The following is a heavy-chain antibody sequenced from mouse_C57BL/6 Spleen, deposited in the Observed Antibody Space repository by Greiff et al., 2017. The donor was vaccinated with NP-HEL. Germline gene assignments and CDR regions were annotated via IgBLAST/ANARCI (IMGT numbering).Heavy chain of an antibody. CDR3: ARGHGSRRSYFDY. J-gene: IGHJ2*01. V-gene: IGHV1-80*01. Sequence: VQLQQSGAELVKPGASVKISCKASGYAFSSYWMNWVKQRPGKGLEWIGQIYPGDGDTNYNGKFKGKATLTADKSSSTAYMQLSSLTSEDSAVYFCARGHGSRRSYFDYWGQGTTLTVSS. CDR1: GYAFSSYW. D-gene: IGHD1-1*01. CDR2: IYPGDGDT.